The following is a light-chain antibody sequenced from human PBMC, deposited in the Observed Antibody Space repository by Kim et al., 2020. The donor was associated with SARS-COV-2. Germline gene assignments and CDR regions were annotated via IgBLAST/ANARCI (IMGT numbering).Light chain of an antibody. CDR3: QQYNSYSWT. V-gene: IGKV1-5*01. Sequence: DIQLTQSPSTLSASVGDRVTITCRASQSISSWLAWYQQKPGKAPKLLIYYASSLESGVPSRFGGSGSGTEFTLTISSLQPDDFATYDCQQYNSYSWTFGQGTKVDIK. CDR2: YAS. CDR1: QSISSW. J-gene: IGKJ1*01.